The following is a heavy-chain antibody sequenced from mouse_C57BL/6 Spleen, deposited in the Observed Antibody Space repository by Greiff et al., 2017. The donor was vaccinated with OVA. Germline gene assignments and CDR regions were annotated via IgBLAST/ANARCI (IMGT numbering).Heavy chain of an antibody. D-gene: IGHD4-1*02. CDR2: ISYDGSN. CDR1: GYSITSGYY. J-gene: IGHJ1*03. Sequence: EVHLVESGPGLVKPSQSLSLTCSVTGYSITSGYYWNWIRQFPGNKLEWMGYISYDGSNNYNPSLKNRISITRDTSKNQFFLKLNSVTTEDTATYYCASPPTGYRYFDVWGTGTTGTVSS. V-gene: IGHV3-6*01. CDR3: ASPPTGYRYFDV.